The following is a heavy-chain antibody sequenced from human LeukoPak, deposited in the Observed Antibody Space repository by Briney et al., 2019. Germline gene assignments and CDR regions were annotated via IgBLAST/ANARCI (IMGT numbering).Heavy chain of an antibody. CDR2: TYPADSDT. J-gene: IGHJ4*02. CDR3: ARHQRQLLGYSDY. V-gene: IGHV5-51*01. CDR1: GYSFTNYY. D-gene: IGHD5-24*01. Sequence: GESLKISCKASGYSFTNYYIAWVRQMPGKGLEWMGITYPADSDTTYSPSFQGQVTISVDKSIFTAYLQWSSLRASDTAMYYCARHQRQLLGYSDYWGQGTLVTVSS.